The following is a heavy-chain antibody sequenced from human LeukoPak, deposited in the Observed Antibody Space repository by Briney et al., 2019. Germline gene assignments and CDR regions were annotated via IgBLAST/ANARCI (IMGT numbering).Heavy chain of an antibody. V-gene: IGHV3-20*04. CDR3: ARDFSGWYSFAH. J-gene: IGHJ4*02. D-gene: IGHD6-19*01. CDR2: INWSGSSI. CDR1: GFTFDDYG. Sequence: PGGSLRLSCAASGFTFDDYGMSWVRQAPGKGPEWVSYINWSGSSIGYADSVKGRFTISRDNAKNSLYLQMNSLRAEDTALYYCARDFSGWYSFAHWGQGTLVTVSS.